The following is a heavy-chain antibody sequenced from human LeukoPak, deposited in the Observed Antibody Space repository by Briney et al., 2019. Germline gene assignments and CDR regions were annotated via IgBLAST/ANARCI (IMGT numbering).Heavy chain of an antibody. V-gene: IGHV1-69*01. Sequence: SVKVSCKASGGTFSSYAISWVRQAPGQGLEWMGGIIPIFGTANYAQEFQGRVTITADESTSTAYMELSSLRSEDTAVYYCSTRGTVVGYFDYWGQGTLVTVSS. CDR2: IIPIFGTA. CDR1: GGTFSSYA. D-gene: IGHD4-23*01. J-gene: IGHJ4*02. CDR3: STRGTVVGYFDY.